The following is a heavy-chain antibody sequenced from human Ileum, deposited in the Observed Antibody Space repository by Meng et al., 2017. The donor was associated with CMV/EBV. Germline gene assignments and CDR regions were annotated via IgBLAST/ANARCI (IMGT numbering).Heavy chain of an antibody. CDR3: ARAGYSSAWPPGDFDH. CDR2: TYYRSKWES. Sequence: SQTRSLTCAISGDSVSSKNAAWNWIRQSPSGGLEWLGRTYYRSKWESDYASSVKSRITISPDTSKNQFSLQLNSVTPEDTAMYYCARAGYSSAWPPGDFDHWGQGTLVTVSS. CDR1: GDSVSSKNAA. V-gene: IGHV6-1*01. J-gene: IGHJ4*02. D-gene: IGHD6-25*01.